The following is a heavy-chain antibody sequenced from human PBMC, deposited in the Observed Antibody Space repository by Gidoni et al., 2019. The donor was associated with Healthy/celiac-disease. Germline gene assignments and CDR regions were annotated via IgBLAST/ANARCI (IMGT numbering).Heavy chain of an antibody. Sequence: AASGFTFSSYGMHWVRQAPGKGLEWVAVLSYDGSNKYYADSVKGRFTISRDNSKNTLYLQMNSLRAEDKAVYYCAKERGGRIQLWLQFDYWGQGTLVTVSS. J-gene: IGHJ4*02. CDR2: LSYDGSNK. CDR1: GFTFSSYG. D-gene: IGHD5-18*01. V-gene: IGHV3-30*18. CDR3: AKERGGRIQLWLQFDY.